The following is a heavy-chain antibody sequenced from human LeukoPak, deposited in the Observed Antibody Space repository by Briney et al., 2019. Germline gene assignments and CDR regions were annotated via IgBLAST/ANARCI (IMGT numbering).Heavy chain of an antibody. CDR3: ARGQYYDFWSGYFDWFEP. D-gene: IGHD3-3*01. J-gene: IGHJ5*02. V-gene: IGHV1-2*02. CDR2: INPNRGGT. Sequence: EASVKVSSKASGYTFTVYYMHWVRQAPGQGLEWMGWINPNRGGTNYVQKLQGRVTMTRDTSISTAYMELSRLRSDDTAVYYCARGQYYDFWSGYFDWFEPWGQGTLVTVSS. CDR1: GYTFTVYY.